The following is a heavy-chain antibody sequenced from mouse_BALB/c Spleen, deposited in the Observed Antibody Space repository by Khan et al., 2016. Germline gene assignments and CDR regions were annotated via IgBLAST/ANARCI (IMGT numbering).Heavy chain of an antibody. CDR1: GFDFSRYW. CDR2: INPDSSTI. V-gene: IGHV4-1*02. Sequence: EVELVESGGGLVQPGGSLKLSCAASGFDFSRYWMSWVRQAPGKGLEWIGEINPDSSTINYAPYLKGKFIISRDKAKNTLYTRRNKVTSEDTALYYCTRLYYYGCSDYWGPGTTLTVSS. CDR3: TRLYYYGCSDY. J-gene: IGHJ2*01. D-gene: IGHD1-1*01.